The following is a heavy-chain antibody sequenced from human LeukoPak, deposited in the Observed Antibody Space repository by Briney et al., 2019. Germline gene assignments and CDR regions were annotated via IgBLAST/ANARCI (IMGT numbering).Heavy chain of an antibody. CDR2: IGVGANT. Sequence: GGSLRLSCAASGFTFSNYDMHWVRQATGKGLEWVSAIGVGANTFYSGSVKGRFTISRENAKNSLYLLMSSLRAEDTAVYYCAKDLRYSRSYWGQGTLVTVSS. J-gene: IGHJ4*02. CDR1: GFTFSNYD. D-gene: IGHD6-13*01. CDR3: AKDLRYSRSY. V-gene: IGHV3-13*01.